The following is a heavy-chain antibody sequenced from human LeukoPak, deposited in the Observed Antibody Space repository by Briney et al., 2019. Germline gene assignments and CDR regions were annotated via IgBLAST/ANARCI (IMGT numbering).Heavy chain of an antibody. CDR3: GGITIFGVVTTDY. D-gene: IGHD3-3*01. V-gene: IGHV1-46*01. CDR2: INSSGGST. CDR1: GYTFTSYY. Sequence: ASVKVSCKASGYTFTSYYMHWVRQAPGQGLEWMGIINSSGGSTSYAQKFQGRVTMTRDTSTSTVYMELSGLRSEDTAVYYCGGITIFGVVTTDYWGQGTLVTVSS. J-gene: IGHJ4*02.